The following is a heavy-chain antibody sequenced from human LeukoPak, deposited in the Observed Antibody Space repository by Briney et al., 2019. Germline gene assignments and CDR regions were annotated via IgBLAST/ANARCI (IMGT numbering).Heavy chain of an antibody. CDR3: ARSYFDY. CDR2: IYSSGST. J-gene: IGHJ4*02. CDR1: GGSISNGSYY. V-gene: IGHV4-61*02. Sequence: SQTLSLTCTVSGGSISNGSYYWSWIRQPAGKGLEWIGRIYSSGSTNYNPSLKSQVTISVDTSKNQFSLKLSSVTAADTAVYYCARSYFDYWGQGTLVTVSS.